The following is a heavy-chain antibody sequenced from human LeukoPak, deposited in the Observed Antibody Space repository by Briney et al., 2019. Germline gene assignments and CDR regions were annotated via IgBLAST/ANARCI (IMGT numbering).Heavy chain of an antibody. CDR3: ATGRIAVAGTTY. Sequence: ASVKVSCKASGYTFTGYYMHWVRQAPGKGLEWMGGFDPEDGETIYAQKFQGRVTMTEDTSTDTAYMELSSLRSEDTAVYYCATGRIAVAGTTYWGQGTLVTVSS. D-gene: IGHD6-19*01. CDR2: FDPEDGET. J-gene: IGHJ4*02. CDR1: GYTFTGYY. V-gene: IGHV1-24*01.